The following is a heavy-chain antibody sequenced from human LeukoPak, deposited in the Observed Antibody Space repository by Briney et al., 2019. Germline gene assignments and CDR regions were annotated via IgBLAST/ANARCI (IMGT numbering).Heavy chain of an antibody. CDR3: AKDRDSYYYDSSGYAVDY. J-gene: IGHJ4*02. Sequence: AGGSLRLSCAASGFTFSSYGMHWVRQAPGKGLEWVAVISYDGSNKYYADSVKGRFTISRDNSKNALYLQMNSLRAEDTAVYYCAKDRDSYYYDSSGYAVDYWGQGTLVTVSS. CDR2: ISYDGSNK. D-gene: IGHD3-22*01. V-gene: IGHV3-30*18. CDR1: GFTFSSYG.